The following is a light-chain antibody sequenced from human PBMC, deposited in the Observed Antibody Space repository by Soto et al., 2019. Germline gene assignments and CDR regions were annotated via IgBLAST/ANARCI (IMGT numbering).Light chain of an antibody. Sequence: QSVLTQPPSVSGSPGQSVTISCTGTSSDVGSYNRVSWYQQPPGTAPKLMIYEVSNRPSGVPDRFSGSKSGNTASLTISGLQAEDEADYYCNSYTSSGIYVFGTGPRSPS. CDR3: NSYTSSGIYV. CDR2: EVS. J-gene: IGLJ1*01. V-gene: IGLV2-18*02. CDR1: SSDVGSYNR.